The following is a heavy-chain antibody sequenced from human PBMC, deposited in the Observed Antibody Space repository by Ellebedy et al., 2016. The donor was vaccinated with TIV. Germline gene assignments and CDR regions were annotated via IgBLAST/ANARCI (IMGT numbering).Heavy chain of an antibody. V-gene: IGHV4-39*01. CDR2: IYYSGST. CDR1: GGSISSSSYY. D-gene: IGHD1-26*01. Sequence: MPSDTLSLTCTVSGGSISSSSYYWGWIRQPPGKGLEWIGSIYYSGSTYYNPSLKSRVTISVDTSKNQFSLKLSSVTAADTAVYYCASSSSGSLEGCFDYWGQGTLVTVSS. CDR3: ASSSSGSLEGCFDY. J-gene: IGHJ4*02.